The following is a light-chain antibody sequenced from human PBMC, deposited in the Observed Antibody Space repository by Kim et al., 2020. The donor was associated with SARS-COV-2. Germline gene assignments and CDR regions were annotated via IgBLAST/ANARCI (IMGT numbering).Light chain of an antibody. V-gene: IGKV1-39*01. J-gene: IGKJ4*01. CDR2: TAS. CDR3: QQTYDPPLT. Sequence: DIQMTQSPSSLSASVGDRVTMTCRSSQKIAGFVSWYQVKQGKAPRLLIFTASTLQGGVPSRFTGSGSGADFTLTISSLQAEDCAIYYCQQTYDPPLTFGGGTKVDIK. CDR1: QKIAGF.